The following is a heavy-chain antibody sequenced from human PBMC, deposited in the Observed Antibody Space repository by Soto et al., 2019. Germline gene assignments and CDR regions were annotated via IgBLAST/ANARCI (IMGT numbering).Heavy chain of an antibody. CDR3: ARVIAAAVDFDY. CDR2: ISAYNGNT. V-gene: IGHV1-18*01. CDR1: GGTFSSYG. J-gene: IGHJ4*02. Sequence: ASVKVSCKASGGTFSSYGISWVRQAPGQGLEWMGWISAYNGNTNYAQQLQGRVTVTTDTSTSTAYMELRSLRSDDTAVYYCARVIAAAVDFDYWGQGTLVTVSS. D-gene: IGHD6-13*01.